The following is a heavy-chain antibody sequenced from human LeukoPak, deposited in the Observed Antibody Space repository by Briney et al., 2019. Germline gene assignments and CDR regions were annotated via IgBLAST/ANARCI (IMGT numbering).Heavy chain of an antibody. CDR2: IYYSGST. D-gene: IGHD4-23*01. Sequence: PSETLSLTCTVSGGSISTYYWSWIRQPPGKGLEWIGYIYYSGSTNYNPSLKSRVTMSVDTSKNQFSLKLNSVTAADTAVYYCARHYYGGSGAFDIWGQGTMVTVSS. CDR1: GGSISTYY. CDR3: ARHYYGGSGAFDI. V-gene: IGHV4-59*08. J-gene: IGHJ3*02.